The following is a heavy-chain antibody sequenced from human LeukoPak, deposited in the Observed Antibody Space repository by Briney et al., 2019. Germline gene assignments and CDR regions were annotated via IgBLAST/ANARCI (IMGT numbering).Heavy chain of an antibody. J-gene: IGHJ4*02. V-gene: IGHV3-48*03. CDR3: AVGAKGNDY. CDR1: GFTFSSYE. Sequence: PGGSLRLSCAASGFTFSSYEMNWVRQAPGKGLEWVSYISSSGSTIYSADSVKGRFTISRDNAKNSLYLQMNSLRAEDTAVYYCAVGAKGNDYWGQGTLVTVSS. CDR2: ISSSGSTI. D-gene: IGHD1-26*01.